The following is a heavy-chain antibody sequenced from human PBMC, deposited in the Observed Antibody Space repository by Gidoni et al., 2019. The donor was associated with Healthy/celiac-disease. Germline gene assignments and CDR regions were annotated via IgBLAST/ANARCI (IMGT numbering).Heavy chain of an antibody. CDR2: ISGSGGST. CDR3: AKQPENDFWSGYYWIDY. D-gene: IGHD3-3*01. CDR1: GFTFSSYA. V-gene: IGHV3-23*01. Sequence: EVQLLESGGGLVQPGGSLRLSCAASGFTFSSYAMSWVRQAPGKGLEWVSAISGSGGSTYYADSVKGRFTISRDNSKNTLYLQMNSLRAEDTAVYYCAKQPENDFWSGYYWIDYWGQGTLVTVSS. J-gene: IGHJ4*02.